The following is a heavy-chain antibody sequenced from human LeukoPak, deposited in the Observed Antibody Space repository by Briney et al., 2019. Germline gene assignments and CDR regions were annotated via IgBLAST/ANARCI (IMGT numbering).Heavy chain of an antibody. CDR3: AGRGYAMAY. CDR2: IHHSGTT. V-gene: IGHV4-30-4*01. Sequence: SETLSLTCSVSGGSISGTDYYWSWIRQPPGKGLEWIGYIHHSGTTSYNPSLKSRITISVDPSMYQFSLKLTSMTAADTAVYYCAGRGYAMAYWGQGTLVTVSS. CDR1: GGSISGTDYY. J-gene: IGHJ4*02. D-gene: IGHD5-12*01.